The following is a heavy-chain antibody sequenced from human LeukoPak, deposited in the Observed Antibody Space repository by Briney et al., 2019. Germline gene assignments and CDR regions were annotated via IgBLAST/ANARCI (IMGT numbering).Heavy chain of an antibody. Sequence: PGGSLRLSCAASGFTFSNYAMSWVRQAPGKGLEWVSTISGSGGSTYYADSVKGQFTISRDNSKNTLYLQMNSLRAEDAAVYFCAKAPVTSCRGAYCYPFDSWGQGTLVTVSS. CDR1: GFTFSNYA. CDR2: ISGSGGST. CDR3: AKAPVTSCRGAYCYPFDS. D-gene: IGHD2-21*01. J-gene: IGHJ4*02. V-gene: IGHV3-23*01.